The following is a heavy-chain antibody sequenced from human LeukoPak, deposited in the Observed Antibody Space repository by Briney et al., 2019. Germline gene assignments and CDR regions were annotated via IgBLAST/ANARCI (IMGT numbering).Heavy chain of an antibody. CDR1: GFTFSSYG. CDR3: AKEGWFGDWGAY. D-gene: IGHD3-10*01. CDR2: ISGSGGST. Sequence: PGGSLRLSCAASGFTFSSYGISWVRQAPGKGLEWVSAISGSGGSTYYADSVKGRFTISRDNSKNTLYLQMNSLRAEDTAVYYCAKEGWFGDWGAYWGQGTLVTVSS. V-gene: IGHV3-23*01. J-gene: IGHJ4*02.